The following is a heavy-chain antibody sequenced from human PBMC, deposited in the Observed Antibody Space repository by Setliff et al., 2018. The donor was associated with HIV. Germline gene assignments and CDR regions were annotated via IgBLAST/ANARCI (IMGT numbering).Heavy chain of an antibody. Sequence: GGSLRLSCAASGFTFSSYAMTWVRQAPGKGLEWVASITGSGISTYHADFVKGRFTISRDKSKNTLYLQMNSLRAEDTAVYYCARVAGFGELLYYYYYYMDVWGKGTTVTVSS. CDR1: GFTFSSYA. CDR3: ARVAGFGELLYYYYYYMDV. D-gene: IGHD3-10*01. CDR2: ITGSGIST. J-gene: IGHJ6*03. V-gene: IGHV3-23*01.